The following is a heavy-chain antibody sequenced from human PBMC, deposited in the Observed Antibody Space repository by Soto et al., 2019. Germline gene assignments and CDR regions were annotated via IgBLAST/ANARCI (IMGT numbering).Heavy chain of an antibody. V-gene: IGHV4-34*01. Sequence: SETLSLTCAVYGGSFSGYCWSWIRQPPGKGLEWIGEINHSGSTNYNPSLKSRVTISVDTSKNQFSMKLSSVTTADSAVYYCAREGYGSGSQLYYYGMDVWGQGTTVT. J-gene: IGHJ6*02. CDR2: INHSGST. CDR1: GGSFSGYC. D-gene: IGHD3-10*01. CDR3: AREGYGSGSQLYYYGMDV.